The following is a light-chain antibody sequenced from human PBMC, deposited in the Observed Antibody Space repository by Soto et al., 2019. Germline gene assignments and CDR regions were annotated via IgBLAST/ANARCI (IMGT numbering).Light chain of an antibody. V-gene: IGKV3-20*01. CDR3: QQYCSSPT. CDR2: GAS. Sequence: DIVLTQSPGTLYVYPRERATLSCRASQSVSSSYLAWYQQKPGQAPRLLIYGASSRATGIPDRFSGSGSGTDFTLTISRLEPEDFAVYYCQQYCSSPTFGGGTKVDIK. CDR1: QSVSSSY. J-gene: IGKJ4*01.